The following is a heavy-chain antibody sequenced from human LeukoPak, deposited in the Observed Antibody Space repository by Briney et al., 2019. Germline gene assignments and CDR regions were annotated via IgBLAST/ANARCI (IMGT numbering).Heavy chain of an antibody. CDR3: AREVVDDYGGPRGGHYYYGMDV. CDR1: GYTFTSYY. D-gene: IGHD4-23*01. Sequence: ASVKVSCKASGYTFTSYYMHWVRQAPGQGLEWMGIINPSGGSTSYAQKFQGSVTMTRDTSTSTVYMELSSLRSEDTAVYYCAREVVDDYGGPRGGHYYYGMDVWGQGTTVTVSS. CDR2: INPSGGST. J-gene: IGHJ6*02. V-gene: IGHV1-46*01.